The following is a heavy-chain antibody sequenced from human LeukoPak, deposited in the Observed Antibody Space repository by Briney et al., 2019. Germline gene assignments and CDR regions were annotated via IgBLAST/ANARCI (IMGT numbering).Heavy chain of an antibody. CDR1: GYTFTSYG. J-gene: IGHJ6*03. CDR3: ARVVHSSGWVHYYYYYMDV. D-gene: IGHD6-19*01. V-gene: IGHV1-18*01. CDR2: ISAYNGNT. Sequence: ASVKVSCKASGYTFTSYGISWVRQAPGQGLEWMGWISAYNGNTNYAQKLQGRVTMTTDTSTSTAYMELRSLRSDDTAVYYCARVVHSSGWVHYYYYYMDVWGKGTTVTVSS.